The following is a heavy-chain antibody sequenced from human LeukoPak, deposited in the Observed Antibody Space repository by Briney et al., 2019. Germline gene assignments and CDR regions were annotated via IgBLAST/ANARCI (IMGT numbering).Heavy chain of an antibody. CDR2: INRDGGEI. V-gene: IGHV3-7*01. Sequence: GGSLRLSCAASEFSFGRYWMSWARQAPGKGREWVANINRDGGEIYYADSVRGRFTISRDNTRNSLYLQMDSLRGEDTAGYFSGRKEFEVVVDYWGQGTLVTVSS. J-gene: IGHJ4*02. CDR1: EFSFGRYW. CDR3: GRKEFEVVVDY. D-gene: IGHD3-22*01.